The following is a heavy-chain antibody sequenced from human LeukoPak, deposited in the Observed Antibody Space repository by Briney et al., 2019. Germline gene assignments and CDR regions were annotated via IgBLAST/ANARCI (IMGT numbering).Heavy chain of an antibody. V-gene: IGHV3-11*01. CDR2: ISSSGSTI. D-gene: IGHD6-6*01. CDR3: ARDQYSSSSRGDGFDI. J-gene: IGHJ3*02. Sequence: PGGSLRLSCAASGFTFSDYYMSWIRQAPGKGLEWVSYISSSGSTIYYADSVKGRFTISRDNAKNSLYLQMNSLRAEDTAVYYCARDQYSSSSRGDGFDIWGQGTMVTVSS. CDR1: GFTFSDYY.